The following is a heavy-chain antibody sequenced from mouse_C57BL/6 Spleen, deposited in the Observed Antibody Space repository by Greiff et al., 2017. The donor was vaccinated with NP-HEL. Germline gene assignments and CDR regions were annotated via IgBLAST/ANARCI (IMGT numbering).Heavy chain of an antibody. CDR2: IRLKSDNYAT. D-gene: IGHD2-4*01. V-gene: IGHV6-3*01. CDR3: TNYDWYFDV. CDR1: GFTFSNYW. Sequence: EVKVVESGGGLVQPGGSMKLSCVASGFTFSNYWMNWVRQSPEKGLEWVAQIRLKSDNYATHYAESVKGRFTISRDDSKSSVYLQMNNLRAEDTGIYYCTNYDWYFDVWGTGTTVTVSS. J-gene: IGHJ1*03.